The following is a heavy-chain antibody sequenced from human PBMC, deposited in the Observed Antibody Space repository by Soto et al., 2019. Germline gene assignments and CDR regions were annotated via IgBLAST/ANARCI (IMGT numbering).Heavy chain of an antibody. D-gene: IGHD2-2*01. CDR1: GGSFSGYY. CDR3: ARAVPNSIVVVPAATPPPFDY. CDR2: INHSGST. V-gene: IGHV4-34*01. J-gene: IGHJ4*02. Sequence: SETLSLTCAVYGGSFSGYYWSWIRQPPGKGLEWIGEINHSGSTNYNPSLKSRVTISVDTSKNQFSLKLSSVTAADTAVYYCARAVPNSIVVVPAATPPPFDYWGQGTLVTVSS.